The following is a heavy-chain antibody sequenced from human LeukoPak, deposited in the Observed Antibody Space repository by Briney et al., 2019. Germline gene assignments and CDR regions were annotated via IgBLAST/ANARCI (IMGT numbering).Heavy chain of an antibody. V-gene: IGHV4-4*07. CDR2: IYTSGST. CDR3: ARGSSGSYYVEDYFDY. CDR1: GGSISNVY. J-gene: IGHJ4*02. Sequence: PSETLSLTCSVSGGSISNVYWSWIRQPAAKGLEWIGRIYTSGSTNYNPSLKSRVTMSVDTSKNQFSLKLSSVTAADTAVYYCARGSSGSYYVEDYFDYWGQGTLVTVSS. D-gene: IGHD1-26*01.